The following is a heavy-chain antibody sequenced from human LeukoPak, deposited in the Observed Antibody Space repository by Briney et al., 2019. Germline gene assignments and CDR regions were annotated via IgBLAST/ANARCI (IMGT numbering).Heavy chain of an antibody. D-gene: IGHD1-26*01. J-gene: IGHJ4*02. Sequence: GGSLRLSCAASGFTFSSYSMNWVRQAPGKGLEWVSSISSSSSYIYYADSVKGRFTISRDNAKNSLYLQMNSLRAEDTAVYYCATRSGSYSGFDYWGQGTLVTVSS. V-gene: IGHV3-21*01. CDR2: ISSSSSYI. CDR1: GFTFSSYS. CDR3: ATRSGSYSGFDY.